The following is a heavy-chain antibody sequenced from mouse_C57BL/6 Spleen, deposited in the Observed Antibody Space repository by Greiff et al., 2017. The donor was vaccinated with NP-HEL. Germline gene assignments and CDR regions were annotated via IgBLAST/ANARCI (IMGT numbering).Heavy chain of an antibody. CDR2: INPNNGGT. Sequence: EVQLQQSGPELVKPGASVKMSCKASGYTFTDYNMHWVKQSHGKSLEWIGYINPNNGGTSYNQKFKGKATLTVNKSSSTAYMELRSLTSEDSAVYYCALYYCGSSEGWFAYWGQGTLVTVSA. J-gene: IGHJ3*01. CDR3: ALYYCGSSEGWFAY. D-gene: IGHD1-1*01. CDR1: GYTFTDYN. V-gene: IGHV1-22*01.